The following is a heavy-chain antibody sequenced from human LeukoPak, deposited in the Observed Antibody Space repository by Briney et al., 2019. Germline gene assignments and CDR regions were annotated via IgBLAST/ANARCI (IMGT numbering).Heavy chain of an antibody. V-gene: IGHV3-74*01. CDR2: INSDGSST. D-gene: IGHD2-15*01. Sequence: SGGSLRLSCAASGFTFSSYWMHWVRQAPGTGLVWVSRINSDGSSTRYADSVKGRFTISRDNAKNTVSLQMNSLRAGDTAVYYCAGFKAGSSPYWGQGTLVTVSS. CDR3: AGFKAGSSPY. CDR1: GFTFSSYW. J-gene: IGHJ4*02.